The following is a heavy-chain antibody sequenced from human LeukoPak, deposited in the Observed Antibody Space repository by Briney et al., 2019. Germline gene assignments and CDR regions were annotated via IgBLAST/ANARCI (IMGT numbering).Heavy chain of an antibody. Sequence: GGSLRLSCTVSGFTVSSNSMSWVRQAPGKGLEWVSAIGTAGDTYYPGSVKGRFTISRENAKNSLYLQMNSLRAGDTAVYYCAREKNCGGDCRDAFDIWGQGTMVTVSS. CDR2: IGTAGDT. D-gene: IGHD2-21*02. V-gene: IGHV3-13*01. J-gene: IGHJ3*02. CDR3: AREKNCGGDCRDAFDI. CDR1: GFTVSSNS.